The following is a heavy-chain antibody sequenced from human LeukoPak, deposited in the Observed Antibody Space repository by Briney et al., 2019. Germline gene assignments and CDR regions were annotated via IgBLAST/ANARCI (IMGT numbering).Heavy chain of an antibody. D-gene: IGHD3-10*01. CDR2: INSGGSGT. CDR1: GFAFSSNW. J-gene: IGHJ6*02. V-gene: IGHV3-74*01. Sequence: PGGSLRLSCAASGFAFSSNWMHWVRQTPGKGLVWVSRINSGGSGTSYADSVEGRFTISRDSAKNSLYLQMNSLRPEDTALYYCVKDMNPGGADVWGQGTTVTVSS. CDR3: VKDMNPGGADV.